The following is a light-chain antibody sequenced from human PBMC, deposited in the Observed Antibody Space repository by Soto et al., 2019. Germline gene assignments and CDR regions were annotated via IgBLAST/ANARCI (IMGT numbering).Light chain of an antibody. Sequence: DIQMTQSPSSLSASVGDRVTITCQASQDISKYLNWYQQQLGKAPKLLIYAASNLETGVPSRFSGGGSGTDFTFTISSLQPEDFATYYCQQYYDLPLTFGGGTRVEIK. V-gene: IGKV1-33*01. CDR1: QDISKY. CDR3: QQYYDLPLT. J-gene: IGKJ4*01. CDR2: AAS.